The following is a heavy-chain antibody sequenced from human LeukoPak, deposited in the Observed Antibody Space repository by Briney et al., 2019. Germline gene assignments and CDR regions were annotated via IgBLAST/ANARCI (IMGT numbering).Heavy chain of an antibody. Sequence: SETLSLTCTVSGGSISSSNYYWGWIRQPPGKGLEWIGSIYYSGSTYYNPSLKSRVTISVDTSKNQFSLKLSSVTAADTAVYYCARHAPNYYDSSGYYYVYFDYWGQGTLVTVSS. CDR1: GGSISSSNYY. V-gene: IGHV4-39*01. J-gene: IGHJ4*02. CDR2: IYYSGST. CDR3: ARHAPNYYDSSGYYYVYFDY. D-gene: IGHD3-22*01.